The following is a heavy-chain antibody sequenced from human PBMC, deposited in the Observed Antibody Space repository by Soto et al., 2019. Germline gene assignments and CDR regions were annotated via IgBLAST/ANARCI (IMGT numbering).Heavy chain of an antibody. V-gene: IGHV1-69*01. CDR3: ARDLGGEATIRF. CDR1: GGSFRNFV. CDR2: IIPNSGTT. Sequence: QVLLVQSGAEVKKPGSSVKVSCKASGGSFRNFVISWVRQAPGQGLEWMGGIIPNSGTTNYAQKFQGKVTITADESTSTAYMELSGLTSEDTSLYYCARDLGGEATIRFWGQGTLVTVSS. D-gene: IGHD3-16*01. J-gene: IGHJ4*02.